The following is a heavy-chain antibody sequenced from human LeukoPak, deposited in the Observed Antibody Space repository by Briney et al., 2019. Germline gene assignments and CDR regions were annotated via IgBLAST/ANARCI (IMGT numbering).Heavy chain of an antibody. CDR2: IKQDGSEK. CDR1: GFTFSSYR. D-gene: IGHD3-22*01. CDR3: ARDLLVGGSGYHY. J-gene: IGHJ4*02. Sequence: PGGSLRLSCAASGFTFSSYRMNWVRQAPGKGLEWVANIKQDGSEKYYVDSVKGRFTISRDNAKNSLYLQMNSLRAEDTAVYYCARDLLVGGSGYHYWGQGTLVTVSS. V-gene: IGHV3-7*01.